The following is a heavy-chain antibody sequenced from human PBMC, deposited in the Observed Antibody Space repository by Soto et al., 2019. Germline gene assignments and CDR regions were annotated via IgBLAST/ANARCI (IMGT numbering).Heavy chain of an antibody. CDR1: GGSISTNIW. D-gene: IGHD3-10*01. CDR3: AREPSGNQAFDY. J-gene: IGHJ4*02. V-gene: IGHV4-4*02. Sequence: QVQLQESGPGLVKPSGTLSLTCAVSGGSISTNIWWNWVRQPPGKGLEWIGEIHHSGSTNYNPSPKSRVTMSVDKSKNHFALKLNSVTAADTAVYYCAREPSGNQAFDYWGQGTLVTVSS. CDR2: IHHSGST.